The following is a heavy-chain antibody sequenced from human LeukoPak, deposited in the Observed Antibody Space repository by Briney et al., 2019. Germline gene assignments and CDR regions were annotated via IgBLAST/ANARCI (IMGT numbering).Heavy chain of an antibody. CDR3: ARDLKEVDPARPYYYNGMDV. D-gene: IGHD2-15*01. J-gene: IGHJ6*02. CDR1: GGTFSSYA. CDR2: IIPILGIT. V-gene: IGHV1-69*04. Sequence: ASVKVSCKASGGTFSSYAISWVRQAPGQGLEGMGRIIPILGITNYAQKFQGRVTITADKSTSTAYMELSSLRSEDTAVYYCARDLKEVDPARPYYYNGMDVWGQGTTVTVSS.